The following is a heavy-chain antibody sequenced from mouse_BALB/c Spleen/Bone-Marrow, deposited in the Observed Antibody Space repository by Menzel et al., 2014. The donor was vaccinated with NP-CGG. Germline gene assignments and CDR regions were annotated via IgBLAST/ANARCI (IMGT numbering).Heavy chain of an antibody. Sequence: VMLVESGAELVRPGTSVKVSCKASGYAFTNYLIEWVKQRPGQGLEWIGVIDPRSGGTDYNEKFKGKAPLTADKSSSTAYMQLNSLTSGDSAVYFCARGGITTVVPYSMGYWGQGTSVTVSS. CDR3: ARGGITTVVPYSMGY. J-gene: IGHJ4*01. CDR2: IDPRSGGT. CDR1: GYAFTNYL. D-gene: IGHD1-1*01. V-gene: IGHV1-54*03.